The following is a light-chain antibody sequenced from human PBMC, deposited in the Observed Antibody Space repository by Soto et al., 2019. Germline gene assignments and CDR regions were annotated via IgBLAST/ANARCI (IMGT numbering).Light chain of an antibody. Sequence: QSVLTQPPSVSGAPGQRVPISSIGSSSNIGAGYDVHWYQQLPGTAPKLLIYGNSNRPSGVPDRFSGSKSGTSASLAITWLQAEDEADYYCQSYDSSLSASYVFGTGTQLTVL. V-gene: IGLV1-40*01. J-gene: IGLJ1*01. CDR2: GNS. CDR1: SSNIGAGYD. CDR3: QSYDSSLSASYV.